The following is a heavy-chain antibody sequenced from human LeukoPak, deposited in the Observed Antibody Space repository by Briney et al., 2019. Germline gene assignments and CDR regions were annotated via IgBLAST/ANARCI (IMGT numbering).Heavy chain of an antibody. CDR3: ARDLYELGYSSSHYYYYMDV. CDR2: IYSGGDT. V-gene: IGHV3-53*01. CDR1: GFTVSSHY. Sequence: PGGSLRLSCAASGFTVSSHYMTWVRQAPGKGLEWGSVIYSGGDTHYADSVKGRFTISRDNSKNTLYLQMNSLRAEDTAVYYCARDLYELGYSSSHYYYYMDVWGKGTTVTVSS. D-gene: IGHD6-6*01. J-gene: IGHJ6*03.